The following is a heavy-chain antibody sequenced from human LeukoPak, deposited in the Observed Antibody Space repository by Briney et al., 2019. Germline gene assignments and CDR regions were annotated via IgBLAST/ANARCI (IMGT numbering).Heavy chain of an antibody. CDR2: TYYSGST. CDR3: ARLSKGRYFDYIFDH. Sequence: PSETLSLTCTVSGGSVSSYEYYWGLIRQPPGKGLEWIGNTYYSGSTYYNPSLKSRLTMSVDTSKNHFSLKMSSVTAADTAVYYCARLSKGRYFDYIFDHWGQGALVTVSS. D-gene: IGHD3-9*01. V-gene: IGHV4-39*01. J-gene: IGHJ4*02. CDR1: GGSVSSYEYY.